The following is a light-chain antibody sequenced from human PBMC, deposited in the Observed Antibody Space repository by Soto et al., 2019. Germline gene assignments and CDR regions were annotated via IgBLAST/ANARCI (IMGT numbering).Light chain of an antibody. CDR3: QQYNTYPWT. CDR1: QSISSW. V-gene: IGKV1-5*03. J-gene: IGKJ1*01. Sequence: DTQMTQSPSTLSASLGDRVTITCRASQSISSWLAWYQQKPGKAPKILIYKASSLESGVPSRFSSGGSGTEFTLTITSLQPDDFATYYCQQYNTYPWTFGQGTQVEV. CDR2: KAS.